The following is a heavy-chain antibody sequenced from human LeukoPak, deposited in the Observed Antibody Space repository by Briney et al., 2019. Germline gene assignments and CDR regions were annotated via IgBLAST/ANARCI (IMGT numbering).Heavy chain of an antibody. J-gene: IGHJ5*02. CDR1: GGSIGSSSYY. CDR3: ASVRSGWFDP. Sequence: SETLSLTCTVSGGSIGSSSYYWGWIRQPPGKGLEWIGSIYYSGSTYYNPSLKSRVTISVDTSRNQFSLKLSSVTAADTAVYYCASVRSGWFDPWGQGSLVTVSS. CDR2: IYYSGST. V-gene: IGHV4-39*01. D-gene: IGHD1-26*01.